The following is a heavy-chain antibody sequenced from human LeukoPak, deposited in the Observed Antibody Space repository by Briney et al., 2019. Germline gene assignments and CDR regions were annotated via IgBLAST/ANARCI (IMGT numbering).Heavy chain of an antibody. J-gene: IGHJ4*02. CDR2: ISAYNGNT. D-gene: IGHD3-3*01. Sequence: GASVKVSCKASGYTFTSYGISWVRQAPGQGLEWMGWISAYNGNTNYAQKLQGRVTMTTDTSTSTAYMELRSLRSDDTAVYYCARLYDFWSGYYIFNSGFSDHYFDYWGQGTLVTVSS. V-gene: IGHV1-18*01. CDR3: ARLYDFWSGYYIFNSGFSDHYFDY. CDR1: GYTFTSYG.